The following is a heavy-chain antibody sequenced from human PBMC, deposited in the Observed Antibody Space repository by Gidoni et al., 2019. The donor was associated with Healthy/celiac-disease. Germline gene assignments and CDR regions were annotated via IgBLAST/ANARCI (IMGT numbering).Heavy chain of an antibody. CDR1: GFTFSRYG. CDR3: AKDRTTGWSGGSCYPDY. CDR2: ISYDGSNK. Sequence: QVQLVESGGGVVQPGGSLRLSCAACGFTFSRYGMHWVRQAPGKGLGWVAVISYDGSNKYYADSVKGRFTISRDNSKNTLYLQMNSLRAEDTAVYYCAKDRTTGWSGGSCYPDYWGQGTLVTVSS. D-gene: IGHD2-15*01. J-gene: IGHJ4*02. V-gene: IGHV3-30*18.